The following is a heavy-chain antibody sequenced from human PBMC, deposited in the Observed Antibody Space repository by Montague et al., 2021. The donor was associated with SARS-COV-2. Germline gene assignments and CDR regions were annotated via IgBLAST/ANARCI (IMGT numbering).Heavy chain of an antibody. V-gene: IGHV4-4*02. CDR1: GDSIGTDNW. D-gene: IGHD1-26*01. CDR3: ARKGNGRSDLAY. Sequence: SETLSLTCVVSGDSIGTDNWWTLVRLPPGKGLGCVGEFYHTGSTNYKPSPNSRVSLSVAKCWHLYSLGLTSVTAAATAIYYCARKGNGRSDLAYWGQGTLVTVSS. J-gene: IGHJ4*02. CDR2: FYHTGST.